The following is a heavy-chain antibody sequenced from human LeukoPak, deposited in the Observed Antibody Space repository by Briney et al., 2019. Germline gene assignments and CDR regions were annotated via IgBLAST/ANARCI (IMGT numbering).Heavy chain of an antibody. J-gene: IGHJ6*03. CDR2: IGGSSSSL. CDR1: GFTFSIYS. D-gene: IGHD5-24*01. V-gene: IGHV3-21*04. Sequence: SGGSLRLSCVASGFTFSIYSMNWVRQAPGKGLEWVSSIGGSSSSLYYAESVKGRFTISRDNARNSLYLQMNSLRAEDTALYHCARWLQLRGYYYYMDVWGKGTTVTVSS. CDR3: ARWLQLRGYYYYMDV.